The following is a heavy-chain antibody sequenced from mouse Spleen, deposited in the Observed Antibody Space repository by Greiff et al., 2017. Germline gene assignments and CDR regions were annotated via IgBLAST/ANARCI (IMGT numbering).Heavy chain of an antibody. D-gene: IGHD1-1*02. J-gene: IGHJ4*01. CDR1: GYTFTSYW. Sequence: QVHVKQPGAELVKPGASVKLSCKASGYTFTSYWMQWVKQRPGQGLEWIGEIDPSDSYTNYNQKFKGKATLTVDTSSSTAYMQLSSLTSEDSAVYYCARDYAYFYYAMDYWGQGTSVTVSS. CDR3: ARDYAYFYYAMDY. V-gene: IGHV1-50*01. CDR2: IDPSDSYT.